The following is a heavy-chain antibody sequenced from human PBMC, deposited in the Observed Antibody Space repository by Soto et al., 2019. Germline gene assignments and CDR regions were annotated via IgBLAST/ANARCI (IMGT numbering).Heavy chain of an antibody. V-gene: IGHV3-23*01. CDR3: AKDSSGSLQNYYYYYGMDV. J-gene: IGHJ6*02. CDR1: GFTFSSYA. D-gene: IGHD1-26*01. CDR2: ISGSGGST. Sequence: GGSLRLSCAASGFTFSSYAMGWVRQAPGKGLEWVSAISGSGGSTYYADSVKGRSTISRDNSKNTLYLQMNSLRAEDTAVYYCAKDSSGSLQNYYYYYGMDVWGQGTTVTVSS.